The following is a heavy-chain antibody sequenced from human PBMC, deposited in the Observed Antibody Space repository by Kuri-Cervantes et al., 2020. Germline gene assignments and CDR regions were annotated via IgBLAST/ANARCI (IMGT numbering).Heavy chain of an antibody. J-gene: IGHJ6*02. V-gene: IGHV3-13*01. D-gene: IGHD2-2*03. CDR2: IGTAGDT. CDR1: GFTFSSYD. CDR3: AKSGTDWIHYYYYGMDV. Sequence: GESLKISCAASGFTFSSYDMHWVRQATGKGLEWVSAIGTAGDTYYPGSVKGRFTISRENAKNSLYLQMNSLRAGDTAVYYCAKSGTDWIHYYYYGMDVWGQGTTVTVSS.